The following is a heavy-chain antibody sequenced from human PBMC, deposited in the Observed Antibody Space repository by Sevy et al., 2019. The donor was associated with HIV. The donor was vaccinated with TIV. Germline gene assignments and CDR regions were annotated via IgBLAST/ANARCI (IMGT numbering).Heavy chain of an antibody. CDR1: GFTFSTYW. D-gene: IGHD6-19*01. CDR3: ATLSSPMPNSGWYDFFDH. CDR2: IKQDGSDK. Sequence: GGSLRLSCAASGFTFSTYWMSWVRQAPGKGLEWVANIKQDGSDKNYMDSVKGRFTISRDNAKNSLYLQMSSLRAEDTVVYYCATLSSPMPNSGWYDFFDHWGQGTLVTVSS. V-gene: IGHV3-7*01. J-gene: IGHJ4*02.